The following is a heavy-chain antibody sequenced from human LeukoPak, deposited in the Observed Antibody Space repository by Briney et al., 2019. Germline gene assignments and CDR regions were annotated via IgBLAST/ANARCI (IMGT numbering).Heavy chain of an antibody. Sequence: PSETLSLTCAVSGGSISSSNWWSWVRQPPGKGLEWIGEIFHGGSTNFNPSLKSRVTMSVDRSKNQFSLKLSSVTAADTAVYYCARFRSPDAFDMWGQGTMVAVSS. CDR2: IFHGGST. CDR3: ARFRSPDAFDM. J-gene: IGHJ3*02. CDR1: GGSISSSNW. V-gene: IGHV4-4*02.